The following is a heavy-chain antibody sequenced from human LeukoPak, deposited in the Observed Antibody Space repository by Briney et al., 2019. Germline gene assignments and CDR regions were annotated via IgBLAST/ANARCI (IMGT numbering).Heavy chain of an antibody. Sequence: GGSLRLSCAASGFTFSSYWMHWVRQAPGKGLVWVSRINSDGSSTSYADSVKGRFTISRDNSKNTLYLQMNNLRADDTAVYYCAKDGLEAYYDSSGYKDYWGQGTLVTVSS. CDR2: INSDGSST. J-gene: IGHJ4*02. CDR3: AKDGLEAYYDSSGYKDY. V-gene: IGHV3-74*01. D-gene: IGHD3-22*01. CDR1: GFTFSSYW.